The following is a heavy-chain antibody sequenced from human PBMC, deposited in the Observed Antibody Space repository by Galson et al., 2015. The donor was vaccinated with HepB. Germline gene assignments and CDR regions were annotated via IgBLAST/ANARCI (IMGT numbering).Heavy chain of an antibody. CDR3: AKDKPVLHT. J-gene: IGHJ5*02. V-gene: IGHV3-30*02. D-gene: IGHD1-14*01. CDR2: IRFDVNNK. Sequence: SLRLSCAASGFTFSDYGMHWVRQAPGKGLEWVAFIRFDVNNKYYADSVKGRFTISGDNSKNTLYLQMNSLRAEDTAVYYCAKDKPVLHTWGQGTLVTVSS. CDR1: GFTFSDYG.